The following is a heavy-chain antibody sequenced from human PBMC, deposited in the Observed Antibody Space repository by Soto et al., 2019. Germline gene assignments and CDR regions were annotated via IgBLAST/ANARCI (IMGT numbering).Heavy chain of an antibody. Sequence: GGSLRLSCAASGFSISSYEMNWVRQAPGKGLEWVSAISSSGNYIYYADSVKGRFTISRVSAKNSLFLQMNSLRAADTALYYCAREVKSTGGPDGFDIWGQGTMVTVS. D-gene: IGHD2-15*01. CDR2: ISSSGNYI. CDR1: GFSISSYE. J-gene: IGHJ3*02. CDR3: AREVKSTGGPDGFDI. V-gene: IGHV3-21*01.